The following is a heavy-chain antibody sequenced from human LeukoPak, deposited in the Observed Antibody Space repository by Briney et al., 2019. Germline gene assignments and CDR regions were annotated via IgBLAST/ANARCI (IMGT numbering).Heavy chain of an antibody. D-gene: IGHD6-6*01. J-gene: IGHJ3*02. CDR3: ARSTPSIAESSAFHI. V-gene: IGHV5-51*01. CDR2: IYPGDSDT. CDR1: GYSFTSYW. Sequence: GESLKISCKGSGYSFTSYWIGWVRQMPGKGLEWMGIIYPGDSDTRYSPSFQGQVTISADKSISTAYLQWSSLKASDTAMSYCARSTPSIAESSAFHIWGQGTMVTVSS.